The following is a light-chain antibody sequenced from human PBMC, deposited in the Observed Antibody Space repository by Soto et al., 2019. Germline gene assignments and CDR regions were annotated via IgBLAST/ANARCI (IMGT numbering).Light chain of an antibody. J-gene: IGLJ3*02. CDR1: SSNIGKND. Sequence: QSVLTQPPSVSAAPGQTVTISCSGSSSNIGKNDILWYQQFPGTAPKLLIYDNDKRPSGIPDRFSGSKSGTSATLGITGLQTGDEADYYCGTWDSSLSAGVFGGGTQLTVL. V-gene: IGLV1-51*01. CDR3: GTWDSSLSAGV. CDR2: DND.